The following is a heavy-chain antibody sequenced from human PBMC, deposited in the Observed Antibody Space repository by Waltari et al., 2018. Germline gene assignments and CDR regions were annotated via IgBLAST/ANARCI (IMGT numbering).Heavy chain of an antibody. CDR1: GGTFSSYA. J-gene: IGHJ6*02. D-gene: IGHD6-13*01. Sequence: QVQLVQSGAEVKKPGSSVKVSCKASGGTFSSYAISWVRPAPGQGLEWMGGIIPIFGTANYAQKFQGRVTITTDESTSTAYMELSSLRSEDTAVYYCAREAIAAAGTYYYYYGMDVWGQGTTVTVSS. CDR3: AREAIAAAGTYYYYYGMDV. V-gene: IGHV1-69*05. CDR2: IIPIFGTA.